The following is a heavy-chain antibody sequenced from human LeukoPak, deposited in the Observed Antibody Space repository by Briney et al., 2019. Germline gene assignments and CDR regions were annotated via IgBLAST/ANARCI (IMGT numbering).Heavy chain of an antibody. D-gene: IGHD4-11*01. CDR3: ARDFHDYRHPDINWFDP. V-gene: IGHV1-2*02. CDR1: GYTFTGYY. J-gene: IGHJ5*02. Sequence: ASVKVSCKASGYTFTGYYMHWARQAPGQGLEWMGWINPNSGGTNYAQKFQGRVTMTRDTSISTAYMELSRLRSDDTAVYYCARDFHDYRHPDINWFDPWGQGTLVTVSS. CDR2: INPNSGGT.